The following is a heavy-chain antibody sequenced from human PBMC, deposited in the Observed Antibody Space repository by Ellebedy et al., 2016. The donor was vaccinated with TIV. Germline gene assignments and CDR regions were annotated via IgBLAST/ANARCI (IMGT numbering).Heavy chain of an antibody. V-gene: IGHV3-7*01. CDR3: ATGARSEGGY. CDR2: IKEDGSRT. D-gene: IGHD2-15*01. CDR1: GFTFSIYW. J-gene: IGHJ4*02. Sequence: PGGSLRLSCAASGFTFSIYWMNWVRQAPGKGLEWVANIKEDGSRTSYVDSVRGRFTISSDNAKNSLYLQMNSLRAEDTAVYYCATGARSEGGYWGQGTLVTVSS.